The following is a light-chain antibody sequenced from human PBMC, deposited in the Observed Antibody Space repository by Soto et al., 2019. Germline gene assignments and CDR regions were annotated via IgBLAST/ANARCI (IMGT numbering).Light chain of an antibody. CDR1: QSVDSDY. V-gene: IGKV3-20*01. CDR3: QQYISPPLS. Sequence: EIVLTQSPGTLSLSPGERVTLSCRASQSVDSDYLAWYQQKPGQAPRLLIYGASRRATGIPDRFSGSGSGTDFTLTISRLKSEDFAVYYCQQYISPPLSFGQGTKLEI. J-gene: IGKJ2*01. CDR2: GAS.